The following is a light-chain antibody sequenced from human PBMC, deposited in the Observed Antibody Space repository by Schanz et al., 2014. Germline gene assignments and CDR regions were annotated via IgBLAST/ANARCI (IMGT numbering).Light chain of an antibody. V-gene: IGLV1-47*01. CDR2: RNN. CDR1: SSNIGSNF. J-gene: IGLJ3*02. Sequence: QSVLTQPPSASGTPGQRVPISCSGSSSNIGSNFLYWYQQLPGTAPKLLIYRNNQRPSGVPDRFSGSKSGTSASLAISGLRSEDEADYYCATCSFSLPFWVFGGGTKLTVL. CDR3: ATCSFSLPFWV.